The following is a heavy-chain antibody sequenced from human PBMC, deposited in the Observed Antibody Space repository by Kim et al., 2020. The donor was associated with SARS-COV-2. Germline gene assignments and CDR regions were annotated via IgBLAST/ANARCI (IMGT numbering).Heavy chain of an antibody. CDR3: ARGSRYYYDSSGYYSAFDY. D-gene: IGHD3-22*01. Sequence: SRVTISVDTSKNQFSLKLSSVTAADTAVYYCARGSRYYYDSSGYYSAFDYWGQGTLVTVSS. V-gene: IGHV4-59*09. J-gene: IGHJ4*02.